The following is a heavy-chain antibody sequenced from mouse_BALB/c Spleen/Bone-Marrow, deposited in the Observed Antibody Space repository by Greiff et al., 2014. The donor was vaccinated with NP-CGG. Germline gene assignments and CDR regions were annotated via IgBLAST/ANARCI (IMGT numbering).Heavy chain of an antibody. D-gene: IGHD1-1*01. V-gene: IGHV1-5*01. CDR1: CYSFSTFW. CDR3: TRKLPAMDY. Sequence: GQLKGSGIVLARPGASVKMSCKASCYSFSTFWMHWGKKRPGQGLEWIGAIYPGNNDTSYNQKFKGKAKLTAVTSASTAYMELSSLTNEDSAVYYCTRKLPAMDYWGQGTSLTVSS. J-gene: IGHJ4*01. CDR2: IYPGNNDT.